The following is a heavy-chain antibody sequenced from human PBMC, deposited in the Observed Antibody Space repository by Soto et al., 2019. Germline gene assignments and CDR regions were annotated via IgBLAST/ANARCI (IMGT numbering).Heavy chain of an antibody. J-gene: IGHJ5*02. CDR3: ARSVWGVYGIIIGGTNGFGP. CDR2: INPNGGST. V-gene: IGHV1-46*01. CDR1: PDTFTRFY. D-gene: IGHD3-10*01. Sequence: AAEHVSYKDPPDTFTRFYIKWLHQAPRKGLEWMGIINPNGGSTRHAQIFQGRVTLTRDTPASTVYMEMRNLRSDDTALYFCARSVWGVYGIIIGGTNGFGPRGQGTLGT.